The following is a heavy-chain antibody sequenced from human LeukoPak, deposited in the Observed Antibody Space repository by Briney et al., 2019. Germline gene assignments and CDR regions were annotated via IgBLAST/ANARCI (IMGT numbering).Heavy chain of an antibody. J-gene: IGHJ3*02. D-gene: IGHD5-12*01. CDR2: IYYSGST. Sequence: SETLSLTCAVYGGSFSGYYWSWIRQPPGKGLEWIGYIYYSGSTNYNPSLKSRVTISVDTSKNQFSLKLSSVTAADTAVYYCARDRGYSGSRDAFDIWGQGTMVTVSS. CDR1: GGSFSGYY. V-gene: IGHV4-59*01. CDR3: ARDRGYSGSRDAFDI.